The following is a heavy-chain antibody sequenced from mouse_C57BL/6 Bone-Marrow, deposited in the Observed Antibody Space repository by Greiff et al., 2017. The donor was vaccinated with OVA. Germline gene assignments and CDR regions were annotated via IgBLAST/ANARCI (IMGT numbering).Heavy chain of an antibody. CDR1: GFTFSSYA. CDR2: ISSGGDYI. V-gene: IGHV5-9-1*02. J-gene: IGHJ4*01. CDR3: TRLLGAMDY. Sequence: EVKLMESGEGLVKPGGSLKLSCAASGFTFSSYAMSWVRQTPEKRLEWVAYISSGGDYIYYADTVKGRFTISRDNARNTLYLQMSSLKSEDTTMYYCTRLLGAMDYWGQGHSVTVSS. D-gene: IGHD2-1*01.